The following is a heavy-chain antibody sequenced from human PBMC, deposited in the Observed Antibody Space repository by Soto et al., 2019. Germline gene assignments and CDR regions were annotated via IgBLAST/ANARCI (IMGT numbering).Heavy chain of an antibody. V-gene: IGHV4-59*01. J-gene: IGHJ4*02. CDR2: IYYSGST. CDR1: GGSISNYY. D-gene: IGHD2-15*01. CDR3: ATNRGGTPTPFDY. Sequence: SETLSLTGTVSGGSISNYYWTWIRQPPGKGLEWIGYIYYSGSTNYNPSLKSRVTISVDTSKNQFSLKLSSVTAVDTAVYYCATNRGGTPTPFDYWGQGTLVTVSS.